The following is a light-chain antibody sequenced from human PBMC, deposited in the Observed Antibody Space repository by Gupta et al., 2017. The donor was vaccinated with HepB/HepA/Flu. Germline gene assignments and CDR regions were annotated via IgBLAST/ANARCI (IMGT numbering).Light chain of an antibody. J-gene: IGLJ2*01. V-gene: IGLV2-23*02. CDR3: CSYVGSSTVV. CDR2: EVT. Sequence: QSALTQPASVSGSPGQAITISCTGISNDVGAYNFVSWYQHHPDKAPELMIYEVTKRPSGVSNRFSGSKSGNTASLTISVLQPEDEADYYCCSYVGSSTVVFGGGTKLTVL. CDR1: SNDVGAYNF.